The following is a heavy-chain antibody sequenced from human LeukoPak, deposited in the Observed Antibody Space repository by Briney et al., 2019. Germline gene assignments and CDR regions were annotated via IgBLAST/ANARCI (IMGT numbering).Heavy chain of an antibody. V-gene: IGHV3-7*01. CDR1: GFIVSCDW. Sequence: AGGSLRLAWAAAGFIVSCDWMSWVRQAAGKWLGWVANIKQDGSDKFYVDSVKGRFTISRDSAKNSLYLQMNSLRAEDTAVYYYARVLSGAPDGFDIWGQGTTVTVSS. CDR3: ARVLSGAPDGFDI. CDR2: IKQDGSDK. J-gene: IGHJ3*02.